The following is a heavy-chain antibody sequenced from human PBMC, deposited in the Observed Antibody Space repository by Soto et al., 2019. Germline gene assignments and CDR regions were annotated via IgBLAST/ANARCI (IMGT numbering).Heavy chain of an antibody. V-gene: IGHV1-18*01. Sequence: ASVKVSCKASGYTFTSYGISWVRQAPGQGLEWMGWISAYNGNANYAQKLQGRVTMTTDTSTSTAYMELRSLRSDDTAVYYCAREIVVVPAAPDAFDIWGQGTMVTVSS. CDR1: GYTFTSYG. CDR2: ISAYNGNA. CDR3: AREIVVVPAAPDAFDI. D-gene: IGHD2-2*01. J-gene: IGHJ3*02.